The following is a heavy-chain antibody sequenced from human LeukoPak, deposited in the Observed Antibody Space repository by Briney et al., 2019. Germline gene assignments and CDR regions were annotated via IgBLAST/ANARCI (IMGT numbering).Heavy chain of an antibody. CDR3: ARVYGSGSNYPLDH. CDR2: INWDGGST. Sequence: PGGSLRLSRAASGFTFDDYGMSWVRQVPGKGLEWVSGINWDGGSTGYADSVKGRFTISRDNAKNSLYLQMSSLRAEDTALYYCARVYGSGSNYPLDHWGQGTLVTVSS. CDR1: GFTFDDYG. V-gene: IGHV3-20*04. D-gene: IGHD3-10*01. J-gene: IGHJ4*02.